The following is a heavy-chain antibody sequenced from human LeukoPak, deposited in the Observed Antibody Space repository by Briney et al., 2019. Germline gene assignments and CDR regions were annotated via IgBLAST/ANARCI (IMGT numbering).Heavy chain of an antibody. D-gene: IGHD3-22*01. J-gene: IGHJ4*02. Sequence: GGSLRLSCAASGFTFSSYGMHWVRQAPGKGLEWAAVIWYDGSNKYYVDSVKGRFTISRDNSKNTLYLQMNSLRAEDTAVYYCAKHGDYDGSGYYKYYFDYWGQGTLVTVSS. V-gene: IGHV3-33*06. CDR3: AKHGDYDGSGYYKYYFDY. CDR1: GFTFSSYG. CDR2: IWYDGSNK.